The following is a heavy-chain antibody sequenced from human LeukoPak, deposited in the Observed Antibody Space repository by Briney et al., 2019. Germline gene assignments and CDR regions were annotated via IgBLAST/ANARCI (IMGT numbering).Heavy chain of an antibody. J-gene: IGHJ4*02. V-gene: IGHV3-7*03. D-gene: IGHD6-6*01. CDR2: IKQDGSEK. Sequence: PGGSLRLSCAASGFTFSYYWMSWVRQAPGKGLEWVANIKQDGSEKYCVDSVKGRFTISRDNAKNSLYLQMNSLKTEDTAVYYCTRDVWTSGYSSSSYDYWGQGTLVTVSS. CDR1: GFTFSYYW. CDR3: TRDVWTSGYSSSSYDY.